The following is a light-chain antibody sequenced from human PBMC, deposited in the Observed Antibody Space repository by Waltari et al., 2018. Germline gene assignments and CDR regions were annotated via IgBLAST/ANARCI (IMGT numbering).Light chain of an antibody. J-gene: IGKJ1*01. V-gene: IGKV3-15*01. Sequence: EVVLTQSPATLSVSLGERATLPGRASQSVSSDLAWYPQKPGQAPRLIIHGASIRATGIPARFSGSGSGTEFTLTISSLQSEDSAVYYCQQYNKWPPGTFGQGTKVEIK. CDR3: QQYNKWPPGT. CDR2: GAS. CDR1: QSVSSD.